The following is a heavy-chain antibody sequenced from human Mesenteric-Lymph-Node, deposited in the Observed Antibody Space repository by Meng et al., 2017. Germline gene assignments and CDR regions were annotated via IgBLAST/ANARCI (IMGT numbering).Heavy chain of an antibody. J-gene: IGHJ4*02. CDR3: AKRDGSGSYPYYFDY. V-gene: IGHV3-23*01. Sequence: GESLKISCAASGFPIRSYAMNWVRQAPGKGLEWVSVISGSGDSTYYADAVKGRFTISRDNSNNTLYLQMNSLRAEDTAVYYCAKRDGSGSYPYYFDYWGQGTLVTVSS. D-gene: IGHD3-10*01. CDR2: ISGSGDST. CDR1: GFPIRSYA.